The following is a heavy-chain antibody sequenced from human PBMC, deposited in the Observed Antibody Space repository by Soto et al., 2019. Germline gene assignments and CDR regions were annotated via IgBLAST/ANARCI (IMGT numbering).Heavy chain of an antibody. Sequence: PSETLSLTCVVSGDSISSSYWWSWVRQPPGKGLEWIGEIYHSGTTNYNPSLKSRVTILQDKSNNQFSLRLDSVTTADTAVYYCARGAEGSSWSRYYYYYGMDVWGQGTTVTVSS. CDR3: ARGAEGSSWSRYYYYYGMDV. J-gene: IGHJ6*02. CDR1: GDSISSSYW. CDR2: IYHSGTT. D-gene: IGHD6-13*01. V-gene: IGHV4-4*02.